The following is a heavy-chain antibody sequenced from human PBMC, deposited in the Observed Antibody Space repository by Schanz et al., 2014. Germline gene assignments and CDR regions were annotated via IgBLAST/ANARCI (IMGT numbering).Heavy chain of an antibody. J-gene: IGHJ4*02. V-gene: IGHV1-18*01. Sequence: QVQLVQSGAEVKKPGASVRVSCKASGYTFTTYAMSWVRQAPGQGLEWMGWISVYNHNKEYDQKFQGRVTMTTDTSTSTAYMALTDLRSDDTAVYSCARDRRFFDRDDLYYFDSWGQGTLVTVSS. D-gene: IGHD3-3*01. CDR3: ARDRRFFDRDDLYYFDS. CDR1: GYTFTTYA. CDR2: ISVYNHNK.